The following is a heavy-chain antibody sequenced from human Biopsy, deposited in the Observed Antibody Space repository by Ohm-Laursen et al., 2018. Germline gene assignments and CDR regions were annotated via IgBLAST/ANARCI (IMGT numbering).Heavy chain of an antibody. Sequence: SLRLSCAASGFTPSSYSMNWVRQTPGKGLEWVSTISSSSDNIYYVDSVKGRFTISRDNAKNSLYLQMNSLRAEDTAVYYCAKSLGDYWGDYYYGLDAWGQGATVTVSS. CDR1: GFTPSSYS. CDR2: ISSSSDNI. J-gene: IGHJ6*02. CDR3: AKSLGDYWGDYYYGLDA. D-gene: IGHD4-17*01. V-gene: IGHV3-21*01.